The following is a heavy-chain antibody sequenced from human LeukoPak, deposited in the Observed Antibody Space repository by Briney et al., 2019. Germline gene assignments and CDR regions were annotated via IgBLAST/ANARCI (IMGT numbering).Heavy chain of an antibody. V-gene: IGHV3-23*01. CDR1: GFTFSSYA. CDR2: ISGSGGST. Sequence: GGSLRLSCAASGFTFSSYAMSWVRQAPGKGLEWVSAISGSGGSTYYADSEKRRFTISRDNSKNTLYLQMNSLRAEDTAVYYCAKDRTIYGDYISWGQGTLVTVSS. CDR3: AKDRTIYGDYIS. D-gene: IGHD4-17*01. J-gene: IGHJ5*02.